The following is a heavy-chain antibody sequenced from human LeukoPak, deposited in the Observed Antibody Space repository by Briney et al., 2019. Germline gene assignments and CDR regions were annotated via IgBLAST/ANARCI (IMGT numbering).Heavy chain of an antibody. CDR1: GFTFSSYS. D-gene: IGHD3-10*01. J-gene: IGHJ3*02. CDR2: ISSSSSYI. CDR3: ATFYGSGKGGAFDI. Sequence: GGSLRLSCAASGFTFSSYSMNWVRQAPGKGLEWVSSISSSSSYIYYADSVKGRFTISRDNAKNSLYLQMNSLRAEDTAVYYCATFYGSGKGGAFDIWGQGTMVTASS. V-gene: IGHV3-21*04.